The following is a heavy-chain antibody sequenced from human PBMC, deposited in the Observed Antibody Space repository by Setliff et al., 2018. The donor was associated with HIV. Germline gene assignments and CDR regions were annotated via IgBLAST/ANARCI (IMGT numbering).Heavy chain of an antibody. Sequence: PSETLSLTCTVSGDSISGYYWSWIRQSPGKGLEWIGFIYETGSTYYNPSLKSRVSISIDTSKNQFSLKLSSVSAADTAVYYCARGQGRFSFGAQLGYYFDYWGQGTLVTVSS. CDR2: IYETGST. J-gene: IGHJ4*02. D-gene: IGHD5-18*01. CDR1: GDSISGYY. CDR3: ARGQGRFSFGAQLGYYFDY. V-gene: IGHV4-59*01.